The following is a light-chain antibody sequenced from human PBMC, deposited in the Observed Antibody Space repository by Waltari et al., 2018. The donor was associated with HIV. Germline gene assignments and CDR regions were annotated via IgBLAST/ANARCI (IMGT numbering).Light chain of an antibody. CDR1: TLSKQY. CDR2: KDT. J-gene: IGLJ2*01. V-gene: IGLV3-25*03. Sequence: SSELTQPPSVSVSPGQTARISCSGDTLSKQYAYWYQQKPGQAPVVVIIKDTERPSGLPERFSGSSSGTTVTLTIRGVQAEDEADYYCQSSDNSEHMIFGGGTKLTVL. CDR3: QSSDNSEHMI.